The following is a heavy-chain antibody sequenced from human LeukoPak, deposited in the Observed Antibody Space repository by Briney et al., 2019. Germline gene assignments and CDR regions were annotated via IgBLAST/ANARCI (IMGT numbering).Heavy chain of an antibody. CDR2: IYYSGST. J-gene: IGHJ4*02. D-gene: IGHD3-10*01. CDR1: GGSISSYY. Sequence: SETLSLTCTVSGGSISSYYWSWIRQPPGKGLEWIGYIYYSGSTNYNSSLKSRVTISVDTSKNQFSLKLSSVTAADTAVYYCARHRPGWFGESSIYYFDYWGQGTLVTVSS. V-gene: IGHV4-59*08. CDR3: ARHRPGWFGESSIYYFDY.